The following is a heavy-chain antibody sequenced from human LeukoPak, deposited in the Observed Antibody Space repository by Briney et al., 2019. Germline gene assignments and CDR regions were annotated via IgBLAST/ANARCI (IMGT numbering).Heavy chain of an antibody. D-gene: IGHD2-15*01. CDR3: ARDCSRDQSDY. CDR1: GFAFSRYW. CDR2: IQYDGTDK. J-gene: IGHJ4*02. Sequence: GGSLRLSCAASGFAFSRYWMSWVRQAPGKGLEWVANIQYDGTDKYYADSVKGRFTISRDNAKNSLYLQMNSLRAEDTAVYYCARDCSRDQSDYWGQGTLVTVSS. V-gene: IGHV3-7*05.